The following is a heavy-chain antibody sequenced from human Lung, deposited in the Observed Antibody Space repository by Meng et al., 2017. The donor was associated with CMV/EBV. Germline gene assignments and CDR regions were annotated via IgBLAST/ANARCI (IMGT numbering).Heavy chain of an antibody. CDR1: GYSISSGYY. CDR3: ARARVDY. J-gene: IGHJ4*02. Sequence: SCTVSGYSISSGYYWGWVRQPPGKGLEWIGCIYHSGSTYYNPSLKSRVTISVDTSKNQFSLKLSSVTAADTAVYYCARARVDYWGQGTLVTVSS. V-gene: IGHV4-38-2*02. D-gene: IGHD5-24*01. CDR2: IYHSGST.